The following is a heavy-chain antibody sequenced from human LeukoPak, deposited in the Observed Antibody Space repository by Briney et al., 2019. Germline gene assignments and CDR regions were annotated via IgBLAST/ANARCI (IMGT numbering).Heavy chain of an antibody. CDR3: ARVSYYGSGSYGPRLPKLGRYFDL. J-gene: IGHJ2*01. V-gene: IGHV4-39*07. Sequence: SETLSLTCTVSGGSISSSSYYWGWIRQPPGKGLEWIGSIYYSGSTYYNPSLKGRVTISVDTSKNQFSLKLSSVTAADTAVYHCARVSYYGSGSYGPRLPKLGRYFDLWGRGTLVTVSS. D-gene: IGHD3-10*01. CDR2: IYYSGST. CDR1: GGSISSSSYY.